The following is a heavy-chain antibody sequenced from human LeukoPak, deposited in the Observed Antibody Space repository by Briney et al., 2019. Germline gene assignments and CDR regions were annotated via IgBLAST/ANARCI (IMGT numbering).Heavy chain of an antibody. CDR3: ARSPGRGSWYYFDY. Sequence: AGGALRLSCAAPGFTFSSYWMHWVRQAPGKGLGWVSRINSDGSSTSYADSVKGRFTISRDNAKNTLYLQMNSLRAEDTAVYYCARSPGRGSWYYFDYWGQGTLVTVSS. V-gene: IGHV3-74*01. D-gene: IGHD6-13*01. CDR1: GFTFSSYW. CDR2: INSDGSST. J-gene: IGHJ4*02.